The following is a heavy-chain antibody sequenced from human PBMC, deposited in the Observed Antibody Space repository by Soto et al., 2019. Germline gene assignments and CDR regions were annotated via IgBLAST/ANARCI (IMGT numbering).Heavy chain of an antibody. D-gene: IGHD5-12*01. CDR3: AKCSIEYSAAVDN. Sequence: EVQLLESGGGLVQPGGSLRLSCAASGFSFSSYAMVWVRQAPGKGLEWVSVISARGGSLYFADFVKGRFTMSRDNSKNVLSLEINSLRAKDTATYFCAKCSIEYSAAVDNWGQGTLVVVSS. J-gene: IGHJ4*02. CDR2: ISARGGSL. V-gene: IGHV3-23*01. CDR1: GFSFSSYA.